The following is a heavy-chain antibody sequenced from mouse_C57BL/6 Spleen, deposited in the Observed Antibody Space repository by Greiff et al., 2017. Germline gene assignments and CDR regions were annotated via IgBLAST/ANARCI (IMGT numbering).Heavy chain of an antibody. CDR1: GFSLTSYG. Sequence: VKLVESGPGLVAPSQSLSITCTVSGFSLTSYGVHWVRQPPGKGLEWLVVIWSDGSTTYNSALKSRMSISKDNSKSQVFLKMNSLQTDDSAMYYCGRHGMYYGRSLSYAMDNWGQETSATVPS. CDR2: IWSDGST. CDR3: GRHGMYYGRSLSYAMDN. D-gene: IGHD1-1*01. V-gene: IGHV2-6-1*01. J-gene: IGHJ4*01.